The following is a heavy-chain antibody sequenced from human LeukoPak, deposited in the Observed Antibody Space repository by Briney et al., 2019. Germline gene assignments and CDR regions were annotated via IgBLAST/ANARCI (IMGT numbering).Heavy chain of an antibody. Sequence: GGSLRLSCAASGFTFSSYAMSWVRQAPGKGLEWVSAISGSGGSTYYADSVKGRFTISRDNSKNTLYLQMNSLRAEDTAVYYCAKGSYSSGRYAYYFDYWGQGTLVTVSS. CDR2: ISGSGGST. V-gene: IGHV3-23*01. CDR3: AKGSYSSGRYAYYFDY. D-gene: IGHD6-19*01. CDR1: GFTFSSYA. J-gene: IGHJ4*02.